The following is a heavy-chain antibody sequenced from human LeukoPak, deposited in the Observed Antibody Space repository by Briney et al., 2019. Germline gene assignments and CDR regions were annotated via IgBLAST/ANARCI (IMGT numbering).Heavy chain of an antibody. J-gene: IGHJ4*02. CDR1: GFTFSSYA. Sequence: GGSLRLFCAASGFTFSSYAMSWVRQAPGKGLEWVSAISGSGSSTYYADSVKGRFTISRDNSKNTLSLQMNSLRAEDTAVYYCAKGGSFYDSSGYADYWGQGTLVTVSS. CDR3: AKGGSFYDSSGYADY. CDR2: ISGSGSST. D-gene: IGHD3-22*01. V-gene: IGHV3-23*01.